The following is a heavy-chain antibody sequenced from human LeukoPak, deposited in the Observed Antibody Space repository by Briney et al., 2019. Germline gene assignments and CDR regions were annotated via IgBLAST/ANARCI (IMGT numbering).Heavy chain of an antibody. CDR3: VRPDRIFGVPAAFDA. Sequence: ASVKVSCKASGGSFSDYPINWVRQAPGQGLEWLGGIIPKYSASKYAQAFQGRVTITADESTNTEYMEMSGLRPDDTAVYYCVRPDRIFGVPAAFDAWGQGTLVAVSS. J-gene: IGHJ3*01. V-gene: IGHV1-69*13. CDR2: IIPKYSAS. CDR1: GGSFSDYP. D-gene: IGHD3-3*02.